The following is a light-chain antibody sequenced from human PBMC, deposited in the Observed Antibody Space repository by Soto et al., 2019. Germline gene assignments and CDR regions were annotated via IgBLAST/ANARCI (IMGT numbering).Light chain of an antibody. Sequence: QSVLTQPASVSGSPGQSITISCTGNSSDVGGYKYVSWYQQHPDKAPTLIIFEVSNPPSGISSRFSDSKSGNTTSLTISGLQAEYEADYYCASYTSSSTSVIFGRGTKLTVL. CDR3: ASYTSSSTSVI. CDR2: EVS. J-gene: IGLJ2*01. CDR1: SSDVGGYKY. V-gene: IGLV2-14*01.